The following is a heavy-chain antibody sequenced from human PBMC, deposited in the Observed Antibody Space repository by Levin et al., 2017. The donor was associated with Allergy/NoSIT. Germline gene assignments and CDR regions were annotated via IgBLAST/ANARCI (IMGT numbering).Heavy chain of an antibody. Sequence: VASVKVSCKASGYTFTGYYMHWVRQAPGQGLEWMGWINPNSGGTNYAQKFQGRVTMTRDTSISTAYMELSRLRSDDTAVYYCARESLDILTGYYSKACFDYWGQGTLVTVSS. J-gene: IGHJ4*02. CDR2: INPNSGGT. CDR1: GYTFTGYY. CDR3: ARESLDILTGYYSKACFDY. V-gene: IGHV1-2*02. D-gene: IGHD3-9*01.